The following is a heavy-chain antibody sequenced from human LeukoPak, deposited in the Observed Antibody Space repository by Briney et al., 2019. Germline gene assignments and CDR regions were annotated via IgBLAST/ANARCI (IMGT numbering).Heavy chain of an antibody. Sequence: SETLSLTCAVYGGSFSGYYRSWIRQPPGKGLEWIGEINHSGSTNYNPSLKSRVTISVDTSKNQFSLKLSSVTAADTAVYYCARLPLRITMVRGVISFDYWGQGTLVTVSS. CDR1: GGSFSGYY. CDR2: INHSGST. CDR3: ARLPLRITMVRGVISFDY. J-gene: IGHJ4*02. D-gene: IGHD3-10*01. V-gene: IGHV4-34*01.